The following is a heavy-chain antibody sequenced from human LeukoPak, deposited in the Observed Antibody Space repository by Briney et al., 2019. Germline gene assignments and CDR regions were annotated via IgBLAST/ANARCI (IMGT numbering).Heavy chain of an antibody. J-gene: IGHJ4*02. CDR3: ARDSHYSNYYGY. Sequence: KPSETLSLTCTVSGGSISSGSYYWSWIRQPAGKGLEWIGRIYTSGSTNYNPSLKSRITISVDTSKNQFSLKLSSVTAADTAVYYCARDSHYSNYYGYWGQGTLVTVSS. CDR1: GGSISSGSYY. V-gene: IGHV4-61*02. D-gene: IGHD4-11*01. CDR2: IYTSGST.